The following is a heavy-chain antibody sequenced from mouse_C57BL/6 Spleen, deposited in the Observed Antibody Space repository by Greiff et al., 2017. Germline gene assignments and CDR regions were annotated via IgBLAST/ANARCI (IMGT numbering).Heavy chain of an antibody. J-gene: IGHJ2*01. CDR2: IRNKANGYTT. CDR1: GFTFTDYY. D-gene: IGHD4-1*02. CDR3: ARYPSTGFDY. V-gene: IGHV7-3*01. Sequence: EVHLVESGGGLVQPGGSLSLSCAASGFTFTDYYMSWVRQPPGKALEWLGFIRNKANGYTTEYSASVKGRFTISRDNPQSILYLQMNALRAEDSATYYCARYPSTGFDYWGQGTTLTVSS.